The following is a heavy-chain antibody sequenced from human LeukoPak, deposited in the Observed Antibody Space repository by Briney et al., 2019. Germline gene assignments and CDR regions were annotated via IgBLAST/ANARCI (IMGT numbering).Heavy chain of an antibody. CDR1: GYSISSGYY. D-gene: IGHD3-22*01. V-gene: IGHV4-38-2*02. CDR2: INPSGST. CDR3: ARGRHDITMIVVVMTSVSYYLDV. Sequence: SETLSLTCTVSGYSISSGYYWGRIRQSPGKGLEWIGDINPSGSTYYNPSLKSRLTISVDTSKNQFSLKLRSVTAADTAVYYCARGRHDITMIVVVMTSVSYYLDVWGKGTTVTVS. J-gene: IGHJ6*03.